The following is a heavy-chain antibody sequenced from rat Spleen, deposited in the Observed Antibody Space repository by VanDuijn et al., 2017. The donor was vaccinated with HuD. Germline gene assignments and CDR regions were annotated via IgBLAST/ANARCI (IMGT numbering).Heavy chain of an antibody. J-gene: IGHJ4*01. CDR2: ISSGGST. CDR1: GFSLTSNS. D-gene: IGHD1-4*01. V-gene: IGHV2S12*01. CDR3: TGDRHSPGVMDA. Sequence: QVQLKESGPGLVQPSQTLSLTCTVSGFSLTSNSVSWIRQPPGKGLEWIAAISSGGSTYYNSALKSRLSISRETSKSQVFLKMNSLQPEDTAIYFCTGDRHSPGVMDAWGQGASVTVSS.